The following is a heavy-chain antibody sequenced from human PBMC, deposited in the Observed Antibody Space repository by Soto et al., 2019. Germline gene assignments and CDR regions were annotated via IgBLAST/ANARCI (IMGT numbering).Heavy chain of an antibody. Sequence: QVQLVQSGTEVKKPGASVKVSCKAPGYTFNSYGISWVRQAPGQGRGWMAWIRASNGDTNYAQNLQGRVTVTIETSTSKAYMDLRSLRSEDTAMYYCVRDSFTHAIFEYWGQGTLVPVSS. D-gene: IGHD2-2*01. CDR1: GYTFNSYG. CDR2: IRASNGDT. CDR3: VRDSFTHAIFEY. J-gene: IGHJ4*02. V-gene: IGHV1-18*04.